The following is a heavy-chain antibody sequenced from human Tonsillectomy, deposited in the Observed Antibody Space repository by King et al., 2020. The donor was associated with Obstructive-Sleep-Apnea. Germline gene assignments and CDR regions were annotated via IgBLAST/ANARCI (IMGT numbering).Heavy chain of an antibody. CDR1: GGSFSGYY. Sequence: VQLQQWGAGLLKPSETLSLTCAVYGGSFSGYYWSWIRQPPGKGLEWIGEINRSGSTNSNPSLKSRVTISIDTSKNHFSLKLSSVTAADTAVFYCAGAKYGSSGKFDYWGQGTLVTVSS. D-gene: IGHD6-6*01. V-gene: IGHV4-34*01. J-gene: IGHJ4*02. CDR3: AGAKYGSSGKFDY. CDR2: INRSGST.